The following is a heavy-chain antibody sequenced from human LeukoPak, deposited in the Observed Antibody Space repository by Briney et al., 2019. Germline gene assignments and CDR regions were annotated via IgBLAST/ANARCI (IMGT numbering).Heavy chain of an antibody. D-gene: IGHD6-25*01. CDR2: INPNSGGT. CDR1: GYTFTGYY. CDR3: ATSKYSSGWNIY. J-gene: IGHJ4*02. Sequence: ASVKVSCKASGYTFTGYYMHWVRQAPGQGLEWMGWINPNSGGTNYAQKFQGRVTMTRVTSITTAYLELSGLRSDDTAVYYCATSKYSSGWNIYWGQGTLVTVSS. V-gene: IGHV1-2*02.